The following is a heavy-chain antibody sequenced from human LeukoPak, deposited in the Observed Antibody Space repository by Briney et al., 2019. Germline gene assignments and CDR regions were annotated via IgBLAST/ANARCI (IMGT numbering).Heavy chain of an antibody. CDR3: TAARQPVHITMIPRPFDY. Sequence: PGGSLRLSCAASGFTFRDAAMTWVRQAPAKGLQWVGRTKRKTDGGTTDYAAPVKGRFTISTDDSKNTLYLQMDSLKTEDTAVYYCTAARQPVHITMIPRPFDYWGQGTLVTVSS. CDR1: GFTFRDAA. V-gene: IGHV3-15*01. D-gene: IGHD3-22*01. J-gene: IGHJ4*02. CDR2: TKRKTDGGTT.